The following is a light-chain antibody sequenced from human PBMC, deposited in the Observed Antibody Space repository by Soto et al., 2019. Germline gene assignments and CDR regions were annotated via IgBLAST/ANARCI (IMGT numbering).Light chain of an antibody. CDR3: QSYDSSQSGV. V-gene: IGLV1-40*01. J-gene: IGLJ1*01. CDR1: SSNIGAGYD. Sequence: QAVVTQPPSVSGAPGQRVTISCTGSSSNIGAGYDVHWYQQLPGTAPKLLIYGNNNRPSGVPDRFSGSKSGTSASLAITGLQAEDEADYYCQSYDSSQSGVFGTGTKLTVL. CDR2: GNN.